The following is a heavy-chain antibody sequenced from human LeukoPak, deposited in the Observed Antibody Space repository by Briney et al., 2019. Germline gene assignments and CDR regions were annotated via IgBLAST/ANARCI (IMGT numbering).Heavy chain of an antibody. CDR2: INPNSGGT. D-gene: IGHD2-2*01. CDR3: ASSVVYCSSTSCYFN. J-gene: IGHJ4*02. CDR1: GYTFTGYF. V-gene: IGHV1-2*02. Sequence: ASVKVSCKASGYTFTGYFMHWVRQAPGQGLEWMGWINPNSGGTNYAQKFQGRVTMTRDTSISTAYMELSRLRSDDTAVYYCASSVVYCSSTSCYFNWGQGTLVTVSS.